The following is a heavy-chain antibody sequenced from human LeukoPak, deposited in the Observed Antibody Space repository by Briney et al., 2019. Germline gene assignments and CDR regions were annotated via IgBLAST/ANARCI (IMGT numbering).Heavy chain of an antibody. CDR2: ISSSSSTI. J-gene: IGHJ4*02. D-gene: IGHD4-17*01. Sequence: GGSLRLTCAASGFTFSSYSMNWVRHAPGQGQGLVSFISSSSSTIYYADSVKGRFTISRDNAKNSLYLQMNSLSAEDTAVYYCARVGLYGDQRHDDYWGQGTLVTVAS. V-gene: IGHV3-48*04. CDR3: ARVGLYGDQRHDDY. CDR1: GFTFSSYS.